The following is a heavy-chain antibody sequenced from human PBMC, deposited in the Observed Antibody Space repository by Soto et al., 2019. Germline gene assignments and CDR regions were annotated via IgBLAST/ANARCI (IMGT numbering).Heavy chain of an antibody. D-gene: IGHD4-17*01. CDR3: VRGAARRPPVTRAFDL. CDR2: SNAATGNT. J-gene: IGHJ3*01. CDR1: GYNFTNHA. Sequence: HVEIVQSGAEVKMPGASVNVSCKSSGYNFTNHAIHWVRQAPGQRLEWLGWSNAATGNTQYSQRFQDRLIIIRDTSASTASMELSSLRSEDTAVYYCVRGAARRPPVTRAFDLWGRGTFVTVSS. V-gene: IGHV1-3*01.